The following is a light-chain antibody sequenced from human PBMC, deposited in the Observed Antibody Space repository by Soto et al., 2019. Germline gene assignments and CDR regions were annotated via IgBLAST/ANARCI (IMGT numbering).Light chain of an antibody. J-gene: IGKJ4*01. Sequence: IQLTQSASSLSASVGDRVTITCRASQSITTFLAWYQQRPGRAPNILIYSATTLQSGVPSRFSGSGSGTDFTLTINSLQPEDLATYYCQQSHSAPLTFGGGTKVEIK. V-gene: IGKV1-39*01. CDR2: SAT. CDR3: QQSHSAPLT. CDR1: QSITTF.